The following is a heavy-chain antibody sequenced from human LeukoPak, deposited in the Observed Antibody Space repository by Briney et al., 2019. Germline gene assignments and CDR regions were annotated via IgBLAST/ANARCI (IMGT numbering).Heavy chain of an antibody. CDR3: ARNWVRHFDY. V-gene: IGHV3-21*01. Sequence: GGSLRLSCAASGFTFSSYSMTWVRQAPGKGLEWVSSISSSSSYIYYADSVKGRFTISRDNAKDSLYLQMNSLRDEDTAVYYCARNWVRHFDYWGQGTLVTVSS. D-gene: IGHD3-10*01. CDR1: GFTFSSYS. CDR2: ISSSSSYI. J-gene: IGHJ4*02.